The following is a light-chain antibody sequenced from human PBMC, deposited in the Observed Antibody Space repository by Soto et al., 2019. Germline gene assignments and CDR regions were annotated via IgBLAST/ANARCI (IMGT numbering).Light chain of an antibody. CDR3: QHRADWPLT. V-gene: IGKV3-11*01. CDR2: DVS. CDR1: QSISSSY. Sequence: EIVLTQSPGTLSLSPGERATLSCRASQSISSSYLAWYQQKPGQAPRLLIYDVSNRATDIPARFSGSGSGTDFTLTISSLEPEDFAVYYCQHRADWPLTFGGGTKVDIK. J-gene: IGKJ4*01.